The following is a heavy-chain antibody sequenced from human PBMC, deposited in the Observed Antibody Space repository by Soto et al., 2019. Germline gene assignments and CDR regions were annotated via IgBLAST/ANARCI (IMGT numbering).Heavy chain of an antibody. Sequence: ASVKVSCKASGYTFTSYAMHWVRQAPGQRLEWMGWINAGNGNTKYSQKFQGRVTITRDTSASTAYMELSSLGSEDTAVYYYARTGFLEWLLFDYWGQGTLVTVSS. CDR2: INAGNGNT. CDR1: GYTFTSYA. CDR3: ARTGFLEWLLFDY. V-gene: IGHV1-3*01. D-gene: IGHD3-3*01. J-gene: IGHJ4*02.